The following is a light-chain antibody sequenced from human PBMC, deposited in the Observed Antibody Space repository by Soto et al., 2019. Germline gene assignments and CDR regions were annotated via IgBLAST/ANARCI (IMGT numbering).Light chain of an antibody. CDR3: QQYNSYLIT. CDR2: DAS. Sequence: DIRTTHAPSTLSASLRDKVTITCRASQSISSWLAWYQQKPGKAPKLLIYDASSLESGVPSRFSGSGSGTEFTLTISSLQPDDFATYYCQQYNSYLITFGQGTRLEIK. CDR1: QSISSW. J-gene: IGKJ5*01. V-gene: IGKV1-5*01.